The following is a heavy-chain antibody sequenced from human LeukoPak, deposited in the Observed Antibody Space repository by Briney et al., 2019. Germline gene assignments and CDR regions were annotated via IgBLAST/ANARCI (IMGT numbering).Heavy chain of an antibody. V-gene: IGHV1-2*02. CDR2: INPNSGGT. J-gene: IGHJ4*02. CDR3: ARESTQWLVLPFDY. CDR1: GYTFTGYY. D-gene: IGHD6-19*01. Sequence: ASVKVSCKASGYTFTGYYMHWVRQAPGQGLEWMGWINPNSGGTNYAQKFQGRVTTTRDTSISTAYMELSRLRSDDTAVYYCARESTQWLVLPFDYWGQGTLVTVSS.